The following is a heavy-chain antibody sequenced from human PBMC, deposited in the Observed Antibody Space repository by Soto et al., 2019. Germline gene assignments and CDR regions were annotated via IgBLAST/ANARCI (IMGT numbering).Heavy chain of an antibody. CDR1: GYTFTNYY. J-gene: IGHJ6*02. CDR2: INPNGGST. D-gene: IGHD2-15*01. CDR3: ATDSGGVVVVAATRDSRSYYYGMDV. V-gene: IGHV1-46*01. Sequence: ASGKVSCKASGYTFTNYYIHWVRQAPGQGLEWLGFINPNGGSTDYAQAFHGRVTMTEDTSTDTAYMELSSLRSEDTAVYYCATDSGGVVVVAATRDSRSYYYGMDVWGQGTTVTVSS.